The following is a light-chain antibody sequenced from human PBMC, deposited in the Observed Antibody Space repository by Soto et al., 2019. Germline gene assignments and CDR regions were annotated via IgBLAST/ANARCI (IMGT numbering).Light chain of an antibody. Sequence: DIVMTQSPLSLPVTPGEAASISCRSSQSLLHKNGNNYFNWYLQKPGQSPQLLIYMGSKRASGVPDRFSGSGSGTYFTLKISRVEAEDFAVYYCQQRSNWPPLTFGGGTKVDIK. CDR2: MGS. CDR1: QSLLHKNGNNY. J-gene: IGKJ4*01. V-gene: IGKV2-28*01. CDR3: QQRSNWPPLT.